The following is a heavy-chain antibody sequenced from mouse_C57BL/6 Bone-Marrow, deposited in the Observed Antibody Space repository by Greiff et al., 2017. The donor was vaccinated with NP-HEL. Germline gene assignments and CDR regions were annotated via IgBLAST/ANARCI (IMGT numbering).Heavy chain of an antibody. D-gene: IGHD1-1*01. CDR1: GFTFSDYG. CDR2: ISNLAYSI. Sequence: EVQLVESGGGLVQPGGSLKLSCAASGFTFSDYGMAWVRQAPRKGPEWVAFISNLAYSIYYAATVTGRFTISRANAKNTLYLKMSRLRSEETAIYNWARLLSYGNYYAMDNWGQGPSVTVSP. V-gene: IGHV5-15*01. J-gene: IGHJ4*01. CDR3: ARLLSYGNYYAMDN.